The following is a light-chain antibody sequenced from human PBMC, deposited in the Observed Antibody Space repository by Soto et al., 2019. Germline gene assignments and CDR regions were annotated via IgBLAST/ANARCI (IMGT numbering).Light chain of an antibody. CDR3: SSYTSTSPLVL. V-gene: IGLV2-14*01. Sequence: QSVLTQPASVSGSPGQSITISCTGTSSDVGGYNHVSWYQHYPGKAPKLLIYDVTDRPSGISYRFSGSKSGNTASLTISGLQAEDEADYYCSSYTSTSPLVLFGGGTQLTVL. CDR1: SSDVGGYNH. J-gene: IGLJ3*02. CDR2: DVT.